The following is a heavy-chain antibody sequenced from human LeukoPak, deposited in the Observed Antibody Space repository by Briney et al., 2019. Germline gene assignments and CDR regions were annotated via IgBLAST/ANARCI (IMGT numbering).Heavy chain of an antibody. CDR1: GGSISSYY. CDR3: ATGTPRWYKDAFDI. J-gene: IGHJ3*02. V-gene: IGHV4-4*07. Sequence: PSETLSLTCTVSGGSISSYYWSWIRQPAGKGLEWIGRIYTSGSTNYNPSLKSRVTMSVDTSKNQFSLKLSSVTAADTAVYYCATGTPRWYKDAFDIWGQGTMVTVSS. CDR2: IYTSGST. D-gene: IGHD6-13*01.